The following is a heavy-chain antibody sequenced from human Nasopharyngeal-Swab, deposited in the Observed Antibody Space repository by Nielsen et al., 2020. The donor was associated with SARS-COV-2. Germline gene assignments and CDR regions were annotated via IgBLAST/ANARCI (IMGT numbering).Heavy chain of an antibody. J-gene: IGHJ4*02. V-gene: IGHV4-4*07. Sequence: QPPGKGLEWIGRIYTSGSTNYNPSLKSRVTMSVDTSKNQFSLKLSSVTAADTAVYYCARGLEWLDYWGQGTLVTVSS. D-gene: IGHD3-3*01. CDR3: ARGLEWLDY. CDR2: IYTSGST.